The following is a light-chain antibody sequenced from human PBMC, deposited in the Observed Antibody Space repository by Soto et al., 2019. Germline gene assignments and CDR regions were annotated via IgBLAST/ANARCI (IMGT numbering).Light chain of an antibody. CDR1: SSDVGGYNF. CDR3: SSYTSSSTHV. V-gene: IGLV2-14*03. J-gene: IGLJ1*01. Sequence: QSVLTQPASVSGSPGQSITISCTGTSSDVGGYNFVSWYQQHPGKVPKLMIFDVNSRPSGVSDRFSDSKSGNTSSLTISGRQAEDEGDYYCSSYTSSSTHVFGRGTKLTVL. CDR2: DVN.